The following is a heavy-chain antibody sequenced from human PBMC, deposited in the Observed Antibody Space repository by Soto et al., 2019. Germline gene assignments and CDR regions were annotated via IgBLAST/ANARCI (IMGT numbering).Heavy chain of an antibody. Sequence: QLQLQESGPGLVKPSETLSLTCTVSGGSISSSSYYWGWIRQPPGKGLEWIGRIYYSGSTYYTPSLKSRVTISVDTSKNQFSLKLSSVTAADTAGYYCTNSNWFDPWGQGTLVTVSS. J-gene: IGHJ5*02. CDR1: GGSISSSSYY. D-gene: IGHD3-10*01. CDR3: TNSNWFDP. V-gene: IGHV4-39*01. CDR2: IYYSGST.